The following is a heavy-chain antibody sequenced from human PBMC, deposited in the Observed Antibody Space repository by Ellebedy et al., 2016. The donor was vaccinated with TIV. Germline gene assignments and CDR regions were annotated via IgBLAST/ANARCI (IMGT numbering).Heavy chain of an antibody. CDR1: GGSISSSSYY. D-gene: IGHD3-10*01. CDR3: ARRPSTMGRRYGMDV. CDR2: IYYSGST. J-gene: IGHJ6*02. Sequence: MPSETLSLTCTVSGGSISSSSYYWGWIRQPPGKGLEWIGSIYYSGSTYYNPSLKSRVTISVDTSKNQFSLKLSSVTAADTAVYYCARRPSTMGRRYGMDVWGQGTTVTVSS. V-gene: IGHV4-39*01.